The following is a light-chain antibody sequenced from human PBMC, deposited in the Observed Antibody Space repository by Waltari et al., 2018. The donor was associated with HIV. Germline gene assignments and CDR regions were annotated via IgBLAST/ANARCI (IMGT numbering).Light chain of an antibody. CDR2: DVD. Sequence: AVPQPASLSGLPGQSTTLSCPVHHIDLGLFTFSYWYQQHSDNPPRLLLHDVDSRASGVSDRFSGSMSGNTASLTISGLRAEDEGHYYCASFTDDNTVIFGGGTEVTVL. J-gene: IGLJ2*01. CDR3: ASFTDDNTVI. CDR1: HIDLGLFTF. V-gene: IGLV2-14*03.